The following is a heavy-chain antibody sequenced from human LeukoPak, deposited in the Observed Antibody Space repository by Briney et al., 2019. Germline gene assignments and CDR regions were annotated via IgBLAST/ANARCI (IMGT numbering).Heavy chain of an antibody. CDR3: ARTRYSYGYGDF. J-gene: IGHJ4*02. CDR1: GDTITYYY. V-gene: IGHV4-59*12. Sequence: SETLSLTCAVSGDTITYYYWSWIRQSPGKGLEWIGYIYYNGSTNYNPALKSRVTMSVDSSKNQFSLKLSSMTAADTAVYYCARTRYSYGYGDFWGQGTLVTVSS. CDR2: IYYNGST. D-gene: IGHD5-18*01.